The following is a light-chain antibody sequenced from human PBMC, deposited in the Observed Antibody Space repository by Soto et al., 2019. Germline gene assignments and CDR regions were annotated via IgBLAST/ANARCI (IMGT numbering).Light chain of an antibody. CDR2: GAS. V-gene: IGKV3-20*01. J-gene: IGKJ1*01. CDR3: QQYGSSPPT. CDR1: QSISRY. Sequence: IVLTQSPGTLSLSPGERTTLSCRAGQSISRYLAWYQQKPGQGPRLLIYGASSRATGTPDRFSGSGSGTDFTLTINRLEPEDFALYYCQQYGSSPPTFGQGTKVDI.